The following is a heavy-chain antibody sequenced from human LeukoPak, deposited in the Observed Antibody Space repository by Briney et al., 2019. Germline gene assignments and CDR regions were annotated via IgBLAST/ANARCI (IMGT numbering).Heavy chain of an antibody. CDR2: ISYDGSKK. V-gene: IGHV3-30*18. J-gene: IGHJ6*02. D-gene: IGHD6-19*01. CDR3: AKDPRGLGYSSGWDTEWAHFYYGMDV. Sequence: PGGSLRLSCAASGFTFSSYAMHWVRQARGKGLEWVAVISYDGSKKYYADSVKGRFTISRDNSKNTLYLQMNSLRAEDTAVYYCAKDPRGLGYSSGWDTEWAHFYYGMDVWGQGTTVTVSS. CDR1: GFTFSSYA.